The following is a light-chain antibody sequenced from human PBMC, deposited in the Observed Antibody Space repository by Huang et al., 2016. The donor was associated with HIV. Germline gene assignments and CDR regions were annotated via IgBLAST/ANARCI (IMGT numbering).Light chain of an antibody. Sequence: VLTQSPATLSLSPGETATLSCRASQSVSLSLAWYQQKPGQAPRLLIYDGSNRATGIPARFSASGSVTDFTLTISSLEPEDFAVYYCQQRNNRPAITFGQGTRLEIK. CDR3: QQRNNRPAIT. CDR2: DGS. CDR1: QSVSLS. J-gene: IGKJ5*01. V-gene: IGKV3-11*01.